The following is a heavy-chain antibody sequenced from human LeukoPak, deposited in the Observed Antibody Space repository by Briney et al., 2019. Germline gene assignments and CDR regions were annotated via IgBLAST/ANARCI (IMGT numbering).Heavy chain of an antibody. CDR3: ARPRRASYYYYGMDV. J-gene: IGHJ6*02. Sequence: ASVKVSCKASGYTFTGYYMHWVRQAPGQGLEWMGWINPNSGGTNYAQKFQGRVTMTSDTSISTAYMELSRLRSDDTAVYYCARPRRASYYYYGMDVWGQGTTVTVSS. V-gene: IGHV1-2*02. CDR2: INPNSGGT. CDR1: GYTFTGYY.